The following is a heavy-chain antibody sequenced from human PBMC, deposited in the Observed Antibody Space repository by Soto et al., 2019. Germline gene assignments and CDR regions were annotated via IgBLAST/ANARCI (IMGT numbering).Heavy chain of an antibody. CDR2: IYYSGST. D-gene: IGHD3-22*01. Sequence: SETLSLTCTVSGGSISSYYWSWIRQPPGEGLEWIGYIYYSGSTNYNPSLKSRVTISVDTSKNQFSLKLSSVTAADTAVYYCARTYYYDSSGYFYGFGLDIWGQGTMVTVSS. CDR3: ARTYYYDSSGYFYGFGLDI. J-gene: IGHJ3*02. V-gene: IGHV4-59*01. CDR1: GGSISSYY.